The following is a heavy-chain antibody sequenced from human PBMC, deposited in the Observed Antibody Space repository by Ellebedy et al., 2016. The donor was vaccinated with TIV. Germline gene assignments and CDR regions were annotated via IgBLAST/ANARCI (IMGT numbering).Heavy chain of an antibody. CDR1: GGSINSYY. D-gene: IGHD4-23*01. V-gene: IGHV4-59*08. J-gene: IGHJ6*03. CDR3: ARHAATVGTPNMDV. Sequence: MPSETLSLTCTVSGGSINSYYWSWIRQPPVKGLEWIGYISYSIYYTGSTNYNPSLKSRVTMSVDTSKNQFSLKLGSVTAADTAVYYCARHAATVGTPNMDVWGRGTTVTVSS. CDR2: ISYSIYYTGST.